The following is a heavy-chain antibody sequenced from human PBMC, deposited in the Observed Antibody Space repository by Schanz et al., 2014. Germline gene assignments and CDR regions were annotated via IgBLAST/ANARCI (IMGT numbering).Heavy chain of an antibody. Sequence: QVQLVESGGGVVQPGRSLRLSCAAYGFTFSSYAMHWVRQAPGKGLEWVAVISYDGSNEYYAGSVKGRFTISRDNAKNSLYLQTNSRRAEETAVYYGARDNYYGSGSCASWGQGTLVTVSS. CDR3: ARDNYYGSGSCAS. J-gene: IGHJ4*02. V-gene: IGHV3-30-3*01. CDR2: ISYDGSNE. D-gene: IGHD3-10*01. CDR1: GFTFSSYA.